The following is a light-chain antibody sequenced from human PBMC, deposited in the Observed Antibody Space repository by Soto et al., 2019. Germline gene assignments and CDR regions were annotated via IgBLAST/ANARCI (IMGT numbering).Light chain of an antibody. CDR3: SSYAGTHVV. Sequence: QSVLTQPPSASGSPGQSVAISCTGTSSDVGGYDFVSWYQQHPGKAPKLMIYDVTKRPSGVPDRFSGSKSGNTASLTVSGLQGEDEADYYCSSYAGTHVVFGTGTKVT. CDR1: SSDVGGYDF. J-gene: IGLJ1*01. V-gene: IGLV2-8*01. CDR2: DVT.